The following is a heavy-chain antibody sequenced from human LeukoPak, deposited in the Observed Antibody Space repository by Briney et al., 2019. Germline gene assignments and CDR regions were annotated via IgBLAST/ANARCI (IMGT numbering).Heavy chain of an antibody. CDR1: GYTFTSYY. D-gene: IGHD2-2*01. CDR2: INPSGGST. Sequence: ASVKVSCKASGYTFTSYYMHWVRQAPGQGLEWMGIINPSGGSTSYAQKFQGRVTMTRDMSTSTAYMELSSLRSEDTAVYYCANLGGYCSSTSCYGVKKGWFDPWGQGTLVTVSS. V-gene: IGHV1-46*01. CDR3: ANLGGYCSSTSCYGVKKGWFDP. J-gene: IGHJ5*02.